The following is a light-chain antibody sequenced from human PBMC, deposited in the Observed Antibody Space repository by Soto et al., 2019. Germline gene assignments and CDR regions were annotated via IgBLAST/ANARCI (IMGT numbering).Light chain of an antibody. J-gene: IGKJ1*01. CDR1: QGINSY. V-gene: IGKV1-9*01. CDR2: EAS. Sequence: DIQLTQSPSFLSASVGDRVTITCRASQGINSYLAWYQQKPGKAPKLLIYEASTLQSGVPSRFSGSGSGTDFSLTITSLQPEDGATYYCQRYNSVPPAFGQGTKVEIK. CDR3: QRYNSVPPA.